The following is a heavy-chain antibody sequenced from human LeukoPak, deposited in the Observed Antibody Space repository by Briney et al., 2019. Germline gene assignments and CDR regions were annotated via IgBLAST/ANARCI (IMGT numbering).Heavy chain of an antibody. V-gene: IGHV1-18*01. CDR1: GYMFNTYG. CDR3: ARESHVTREDY. D-gene: IGHD3-10*01. J-gene: IGHJ4*02. CDR2: ISAYNGNT. Sequence: GASVKVSCKASGYMFNTYGISWVRQAPGQGLEWMGWISAYNGNTNYAQKFQGRVTMTTDTSTNTAYMELRSLRSDDTAVYYCARESHVTREDYWGQGTLVTVSS.